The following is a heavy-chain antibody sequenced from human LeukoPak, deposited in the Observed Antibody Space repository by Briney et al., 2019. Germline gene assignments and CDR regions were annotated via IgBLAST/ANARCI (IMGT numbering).Heavy chain of an antibody. CDR3: ARDDSSGWDAFDI. J-gene: IGHJ3*02. CDR2: IYYSGST. Sequence: SETLSLTCTVSGGSISSSSYYWGWIRQPPGKGLEWIGSIYYSGSTYYNPSLKSRVTISVDTSENQFSLKLSSVTAADTAVYYCARDDSSGWDAFDIWGQGTMVTVSS. CDR1: GGSISSSSYY. V-gene: IGHV4-39*07. D-gene: IGHD6-19*01.